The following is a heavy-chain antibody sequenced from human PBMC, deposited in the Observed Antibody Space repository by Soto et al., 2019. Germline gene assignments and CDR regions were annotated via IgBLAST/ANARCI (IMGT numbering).Heavy chain of an antibody. J-gene: IGHJ4*02. Sequence: EVQLLESGGGSVQPGGSLRLSCAASGFTFSTYAMSWVRQAPGKGLEWVSAISTSVGSTYYTDSVKGRFTISRDNSKNTLYLQMNSLRAEDTAVYYCAKGGQSYDYWGQGTLVTVS. CDR1: GFTFSTYA. CDR3: AKGGQSYDY. CDR2: ISTSVGST. D-gene: IGHD3-10*01. V-gene: IGHV3-23*01.